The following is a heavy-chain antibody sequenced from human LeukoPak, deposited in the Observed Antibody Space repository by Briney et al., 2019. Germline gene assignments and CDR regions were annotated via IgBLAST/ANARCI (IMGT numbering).Heavy chain of an antibody. CDR1: GGSISRYY. Sequence: ASETLSLTCTVSGGSISRYYWSWIQQPPGKGLEWIGYIYYSGGTNYNPSLTRRVTLSIDTSKNQFSLKLSSVTAADMAIYYCARDNGSGYYYDYWGQGTLVTVSS. J-gene: IGHJ4*02. V-gene: IGHV4-59*01. D-gene: IGHD3-22*01. CDR3: ARDNGSGYYYDY. CDR2: IYYSGGT.